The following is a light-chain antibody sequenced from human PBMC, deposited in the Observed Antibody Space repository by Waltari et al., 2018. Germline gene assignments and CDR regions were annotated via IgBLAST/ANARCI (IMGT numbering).Light chain of an antibody. J-gene: IGKJ4*01. Sequence: EIVLMQSPATLSLSPGERATLSCRASQSIANHLYWYRQKARQAPSLLIYDASNRATGVPARFSGSGSGTDFSLTISSLEPEDFAVYYCHQRSDWPLTFGGGSRVEMK. CDR2: DAS. V-gene: IGKV3-11*01. CDR3: HQRSDWPLT. CDR1: QSIANH.